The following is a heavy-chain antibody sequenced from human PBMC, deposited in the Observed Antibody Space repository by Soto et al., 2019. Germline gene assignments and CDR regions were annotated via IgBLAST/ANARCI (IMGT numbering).Heavy chain of an antibody. CDR1: GYSFATYW. Sequence: PGESLKISCKDSGYSFATYWITWVRQMPGKGLEWMGDIDPSDSYTNYSPSFQGHITISADRSISTAFLQWSSLKASDTAMYYCAMRQRSTAHFHYWCQGTLVTGST. V-gene: IGHV5-10-1*01. CDR3: AMRQRSTAHFHY. J-gene: IGHJ4*02. CDR2: IDPSDSYT. D-gene: IGHD1-1*01.